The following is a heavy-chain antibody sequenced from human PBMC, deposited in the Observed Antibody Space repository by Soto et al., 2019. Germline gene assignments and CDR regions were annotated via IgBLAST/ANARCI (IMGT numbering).Heavy chain of an antibody. J-gene: IGHJ4*02. D-gene: IGHD3-22*01. CDR1: GFTFSNAW. CDR3: TTDLAYYYDSSGPNFDY. V-gene: IGHV3-15*07. Sequence: EVQLVESGGGLVKPGGSLRLSCAASGFTFSNAWMNWVRQAPGKGLEWGGRIKSKTDGGTTDYAAPVKGRFTISRDDSKNTLYLQMNSLKTEDTAVYYCTTDLAYYYDSSGPNFDYWGQGTLVTVSS. CDR2: IKSKTDGGTT.